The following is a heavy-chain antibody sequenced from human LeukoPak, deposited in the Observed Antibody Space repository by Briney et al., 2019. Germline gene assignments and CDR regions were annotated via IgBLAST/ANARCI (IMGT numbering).Heavy chain of an antibody. V-gene: IGHV4-39*07. Sequence: PSETLSLTCTVSGGSISSSSYYWGWIRQPPGKGLEWIGSIYYSGSTYYNPSLKSRVTISVDTSKNQFSLKLSSVTAADTAVYYCARGPPAYCGGDCFDTYAFDIWGQGTMVTVSS. D-gene: IGHD2-21*02. J-gene: IGHJ3*02. CDR1: GGSISSSSYY. CDR2: IYYSGST. CDR3: ARGPPAYCGGDCFDTYAFDI.